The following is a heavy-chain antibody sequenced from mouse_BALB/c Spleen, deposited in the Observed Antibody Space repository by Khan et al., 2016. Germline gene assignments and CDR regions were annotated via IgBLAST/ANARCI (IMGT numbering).Heavy chain of an antibody. CDR3: AKVDYVDSDGACFAY. V-gene: IGHV2-5-1*01. CDR2: IWGGGTT. CDR1: GFSLTTYA. Sequence: QVQLKESGPSLVQPSQSLSINCIVSGFSLTTYAVHWVRQSPGKGLEWLGVIWGGGTTDYNAAFMSRLSITKDNSKSQVFFKMNSLQSDDTAIYSCAKVDYVDSDGACFAYWGQGSLVTVST. D-gene: IGHD2-13*01. J-gene: IGHJ3*01.